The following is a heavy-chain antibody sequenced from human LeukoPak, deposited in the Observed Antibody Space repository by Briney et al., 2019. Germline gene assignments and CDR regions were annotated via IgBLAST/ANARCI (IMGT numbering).Heavy chain of an antibody. CDR3: ARAGSTNKYYYYYGMDV. V-gene: IGHV1-69*04. J-gene: IGHJ6*02. Sequence: SVKVSCKASGGTFSSYAISWVRQAPGQGLEWMGRIIPILGIANYAQKFQGRVTITADKSTSTAYMELSSLRSEDTAAYYCARAGSTNKYYYYYGMDVWGQGTTVTVSS. D-gene: IGHD1-1*01. CDR1: GGTFSSYA. CDR2: IIPILGIA.